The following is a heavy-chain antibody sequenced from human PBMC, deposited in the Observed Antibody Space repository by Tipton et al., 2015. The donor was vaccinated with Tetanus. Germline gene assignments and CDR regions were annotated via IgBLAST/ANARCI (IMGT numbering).Heavy chain of an antibody. V-gene: IGHV4-31*03. J-gene: IGHJ4*02. Sequence: TLSLTCSVSGDSVTSGGSSWSWIRQRPGGGPEWVGYIYYSGNSYYNPSLQSRASISLDPAKNEFSLILTSVTAADSAVYFCARGLTVWAYFDPWGQGTLVTVSS. D-gene: IGHD1-26*01. CDR3: ARGLTVWAYFDP. CDR2: IYYSGNS. CDR1: GDSVTSGGSS.